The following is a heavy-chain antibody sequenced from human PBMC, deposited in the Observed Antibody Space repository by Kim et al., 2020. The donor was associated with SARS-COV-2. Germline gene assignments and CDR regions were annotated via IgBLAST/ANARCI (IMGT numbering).Heavy chain of an antibody. D-gene: IGHD2-15*01. J-gene: IGHJ4*02. V-gene: IGHV3-33*01. Sequence: GGSLRLSCAASGFPFSSYGMHWVRQAPGKGLEWAAVIRFDGSNKYYADSVKGRFTISRDNSMNTLYLQMSSLRAEDTAVYYCARASPHCSGGSCYSFDYWGQGTLVTVSS. CDR3: ARASPHCSGGSCYSFDY. CDR1: GFPFSSYG. CDR2: IRFDGSNK.